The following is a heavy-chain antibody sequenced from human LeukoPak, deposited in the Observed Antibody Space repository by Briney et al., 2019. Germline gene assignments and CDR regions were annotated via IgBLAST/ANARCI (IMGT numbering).Heavy chain of an antibody. J-gene: IGHJ4*02. D-gene: IGHD5-24*01. CDR2: ISGSGATT. Sequence: GGSLRLSCATSGFTFTSYATNWVRQAPGKALEWVSSISGSGATTSYADSVKGRFTISRDNSKNTLYLQMNSLRAEDTAVYYCAKRLGRDDYKYFDFWGQGTLVTVSS. CDR3: AKRLGRDDYKYFDF. CDR1: GFTFTSYA. V-gene: IGHV3-23*01.